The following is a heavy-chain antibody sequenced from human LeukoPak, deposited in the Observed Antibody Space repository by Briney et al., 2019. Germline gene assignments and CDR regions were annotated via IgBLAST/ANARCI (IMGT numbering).Heavy chain of an antibody. V-gene: IGHV3-21*01. Sequence: PGGSLRLSCAASGFTFSSHSMSWVRQAPGKGLEWVSVITSSSDYIYYADSLKGRFTVSRDNAKNSLYLQVNSLRVEDTAVYYCVRESVYYDSSGYYNVLDYWGQGTLVTVSS. J-gene: IGHJ4*02. CDR1: GFTFSSHS. D-gene: IGHD3-22*01. CDR3: VRESVYYDSSGYYNVLDY. CDR2: ITSSSDYI.